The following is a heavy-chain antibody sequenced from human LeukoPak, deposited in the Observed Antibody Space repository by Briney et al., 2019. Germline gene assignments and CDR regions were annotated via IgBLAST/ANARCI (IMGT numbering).Heavy chain of an antibody. CDR2: INHSGST. CDR1: GGSFSGYY. CDR3: ARMVVVAATPRFDY. J-gene: IGHJ4*02. D-gene: IGHD2-15*01. V-gene: IGHV4-34*01. Sequence: PSETLSLTCAVYGGSFSGYYWSWIRQPPGKGLEWIGEINHSGSTNYNPSLRSRVTISVDTSKNQFSLKLSSVTAADTAVYYCARMVVVAATPRFDYWGQGTLVTVSS.